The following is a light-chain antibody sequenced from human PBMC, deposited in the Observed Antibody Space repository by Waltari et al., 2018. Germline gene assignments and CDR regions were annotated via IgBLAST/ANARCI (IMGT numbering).Light chain of an antibody. V-gene: IGLV1-36*01. CDR2: YDD. Sequence: QSVLTQPPSVSEAPRHRVTIPCSGTSPTIGNSACNWYQQLPGKAPKLLIYYDDLLSSGISDRFSGSKSGTSASLAISGLQSEDEADYYCAAWDDSLNAWVFGGGTKLTVL. J-gene: IGLJ3*02. CDR3: AAWDDSLNAWV. CDR1: SPTIGNSA.